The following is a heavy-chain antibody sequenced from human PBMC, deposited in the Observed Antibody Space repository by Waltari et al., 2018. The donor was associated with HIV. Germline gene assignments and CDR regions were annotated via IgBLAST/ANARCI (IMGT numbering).Heavy chain of an antibody. CDR1: GYTFSLYW. CDR3: ARHRGDVVAARWEWED. D-gene: IGHD1-26*01. Sequence: ELQLVQSGAEARKPGGALKVSSKGSGYTFSLYWIRWVRGMRGKGLEWMGFIYPDKFDTRDSPANEGQITISADKSISTDYHHRSSQMASDTATYFCARHRGDVVAARWEWEDWGQGTLVTVS. CDR2: IYPDKFDT. V-gene: IGHV5-51*01. J-gene: IGHJ4*02.